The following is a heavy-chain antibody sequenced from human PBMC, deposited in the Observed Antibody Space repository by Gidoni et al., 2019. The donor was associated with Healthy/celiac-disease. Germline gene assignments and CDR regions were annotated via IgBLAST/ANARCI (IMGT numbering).Heavy chain of an antibody. CDR2: ISGSGGST. D-gene: IGHD3-10*01. CDR3: AKRANYYGSGSYQSWFDP. CDR1: GFTFSSYA. J-gene: IGHJ5*02. Sequence: EVQLLESGGGLVQPGGSLRLSCAASGFTFSSYAMSWVRQAPGKGLEWVSAISGSGGSTYYADSVKGRFTISRDNSKNTLYLQMNSLRAEDTAVYYCAKRANYYGSGSYQSWFDPWGQGTLVTVSS. V-gene: IGHV3-23*01.